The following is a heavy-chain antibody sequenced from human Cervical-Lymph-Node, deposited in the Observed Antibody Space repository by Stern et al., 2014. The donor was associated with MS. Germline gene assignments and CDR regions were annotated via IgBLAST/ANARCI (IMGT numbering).Heavy chain of an antibody. CDR3: AQSLAYYGMDV. D-gene: IGHD2-21*01. Sequence: LPLGESGPEVKKPGASVKVSCKAYGSTFPTYGIYWVRQAPGQGLEWMGWLRDYNGDTTSAQKFQGRVTMTKDTSTNTAYMELRSLTSDDTAVYYCAQSLAYYGMDVWGQGTTVTVSS. CDR1: GSTFPTYG. CDR2: LRDYNGDT. J-gene: IGHJ6*02. V-gene: IGHV1-18*01.